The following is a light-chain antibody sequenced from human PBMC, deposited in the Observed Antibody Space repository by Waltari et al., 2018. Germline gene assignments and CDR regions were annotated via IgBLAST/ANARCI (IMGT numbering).Light chain of an antibody. V-gene: IGKV4-1*01. CDR2: WAS. CDR3: QQYYSTPVT. J-gene: IGKJ1*01. Sequence: DIVMTQSPDSLTVSLGERATINCKSTQSLLYSYTNKNYLAWYQQKSGQSPKLLIYWASTRDSGVPDRFSGSGSGTDFTLTISSLQAEDVAVYYCQQYYSTPVTFGQGTKVEMK. CDR1: QSLLYSYTNKNY.